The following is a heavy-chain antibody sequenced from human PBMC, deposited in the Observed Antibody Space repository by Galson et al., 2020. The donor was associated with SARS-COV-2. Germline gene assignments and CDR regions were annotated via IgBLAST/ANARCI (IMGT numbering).Heavy chain of an antibody. CDR3: AKDRVPVVVGAADDY. D-gene: IGHD3-22*01. Sequence: GESLKISCAASGFTFSSYAMSWVRQAPGKGLEWVSAISGSGGSTYYADSVKGRFTISRDNSKNTLYLQMNSLRAEDTAVYYCAKDRVPVVVGAADDYWGQGTLVTVSS. CDR2: ISGSGGST. CDR1: GFTFSSYA. V-gene: IGHV3-23*01. J-gene: IGHJ4*02.